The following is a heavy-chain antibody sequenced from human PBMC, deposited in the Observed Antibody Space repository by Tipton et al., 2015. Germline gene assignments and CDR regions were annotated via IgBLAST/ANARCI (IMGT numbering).Heavy chain of an antibody. V-gene: IGHV4-61*01. CDR3: ARVNRARSSHDFWSSRLDP. CDR1: GASVSSSSYY. J-gene: IGHJ5*02. Sequence: LRLSCSVSGASVSSSSYYWSWIRQPPGKGLEWIGYIFYSDNTDYNPSLKSRVTISADTSKNQFSLKLSSVTAADTAVYYCARVNRARSSHDFWSSRLDPWGQGTLVTVSS. CDR2: IFYSDNT. D-gene: IGHD3-3*01.